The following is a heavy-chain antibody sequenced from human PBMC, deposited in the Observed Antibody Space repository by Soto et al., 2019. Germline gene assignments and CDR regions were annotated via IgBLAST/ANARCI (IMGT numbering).Heavy chain of an antibody. V-gene: IGHV1-69*13. CDR3: ARGPREMMIFDY. J-gene: IGHJ4*02. CDR1: GGTFSSYA. CDR2: IIPIFGTA. Sequence: SVKASCKASGGTFSSYAISWVRQAPGQGLEWMGGIIPIFGTANYAQKFQGRVTITADESTSTAYMELSSLRSEDTAVYYCARGPREMMIFDYWGQGTLVTVSS. D-gene: IGHD3-16*01.